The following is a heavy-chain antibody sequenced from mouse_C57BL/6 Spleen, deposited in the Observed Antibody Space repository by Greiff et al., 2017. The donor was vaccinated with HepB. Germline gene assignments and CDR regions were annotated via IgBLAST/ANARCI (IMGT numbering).Heavy chain of an antibody. J-gene: IGHJ3*01. V-gene: IGHV1-15*01. CDR1: GYTFTDYE. CDR3: TMPGAFAY. D-gene: IGHD6-1*01. Sequence: QVHVKQSGAELVRPGASVTLSCKASGYTFTDYEMHWVKQTPVHGLEWIGAIDPETGGTAYNQKFKGKAILTADKSSSTAYMELRSLTSEDSAVYYCTMPGAFAYWGQGTLVTVSA. CDR2: IDPETGGT.